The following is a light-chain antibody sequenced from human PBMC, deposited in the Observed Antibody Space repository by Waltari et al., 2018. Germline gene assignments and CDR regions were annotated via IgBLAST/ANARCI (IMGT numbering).Light chain of an antibody. CDR2: GAS. CDR1: QSVDSY. CDR3: HQRSNWPIT. V-gene: IGKV3-11*01. J-gene: IGKJ5*01. Sequence: EIVLTQSPATLSLSPGERATLPCRAIQSVDSYFLCYQQKPGQTPRLLVYGASNRATGIPARFSGSGSGTDFTLTIDSLESEDFAVYYCHQRSNWPITFGQGTRLEIK.